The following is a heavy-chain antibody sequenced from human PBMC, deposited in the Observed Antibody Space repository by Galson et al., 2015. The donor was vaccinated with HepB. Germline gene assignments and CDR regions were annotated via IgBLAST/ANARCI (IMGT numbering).Heavy chain of an antibody. D-gene: IGHD3-10*01. CDR3: TTNREVLLTSEYYFDY. J-gene: IGHJ4*02. CDR1: GFTFSKAW. CDR2: ITSKTDGGTT. V-gene: IGHV3-15*01. Sequence: SLRLSCAASGFTFSKAWMSWVRQAPGKGLEWVGLITSKTDGGTTDYAAPVKGRFTISRDDSKNTLSLQMNSLKTEDTAVYYCTTNREVLLTSEYYFDYWGQGTPVTVSS.